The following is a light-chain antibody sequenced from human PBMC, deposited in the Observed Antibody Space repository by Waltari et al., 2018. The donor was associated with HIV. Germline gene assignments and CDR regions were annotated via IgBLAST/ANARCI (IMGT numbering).Light chain of an antibody. CDR2: KDS. CDR3: QSADSSGTYV. J-gene: IGLJ2*01. Sequence: SYELTQPPSVSVSPGQTATITCSVDPLPQQSGSWYQQKSGQAPVLVIYKDSERPSGIPERFSGSTSGTTVTLTINGVQAEDEADYYCQSADSSGTYVFGGGTKLTVL. V-gene: IGLV3-25*03. CDR1: PLPQQS.